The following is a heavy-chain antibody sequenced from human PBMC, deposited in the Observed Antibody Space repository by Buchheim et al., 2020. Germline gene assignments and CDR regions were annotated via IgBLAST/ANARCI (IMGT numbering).Heavy chain of an antibody. CDR2: ISYDGSNK. CDR3: ARALVGDGYSSGY. J-gene: IGHJ4*02. V-gene: IGHV3-30*03. D-gene: IGHD5-24*01. CDR1: GFTFSSYG. Sequence: QVQLVESGGGVVQPGRSLRLSCAASGFTFSSYGMHWVRQAPGKGLEWVAVISYDGSNKYYADSVKGRFTISRDNAKDSLFLQMNSLRAEDTAVYYCARALVGDGYSSGYWGQGTL.